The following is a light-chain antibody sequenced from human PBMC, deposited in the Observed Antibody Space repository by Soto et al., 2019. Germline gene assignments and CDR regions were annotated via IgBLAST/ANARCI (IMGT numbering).Light chain of an antibody. CDR1: QSVSSSY. Sequence: EIVLTQSPVTLSLSPGERATLSCRASQSVSSSYLAWYQQKPGQAPRLLIYGASSRATGIPDRFSGSGSGTDLTLTISRLEPEDFAVYYCQQYGSSPLITFGQGTRLEIK. V-gene: IGKV3-20*01. CDR3: QQYGSSPLIT. J-gene: IGKJ5*01. CDR2: GAS.